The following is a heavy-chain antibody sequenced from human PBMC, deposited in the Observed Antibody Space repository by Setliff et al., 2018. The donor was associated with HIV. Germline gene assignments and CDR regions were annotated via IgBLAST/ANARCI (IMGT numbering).Heavy chain of an antibody. Sequence: GESLKISCRGFGYSFTTYWIGWVRQVPGKGLEWMGIIHPGDSDTTYSPSFQGQVTISVDKSINTAYLQWSSLKASDTAMYYCARRGISGWQSHGFDIWGQGTMVTVSS. D-gene: IGHD6-19*01. CDR1: GYSFTTYW. CDR3: ARRGISGWQSHGFDI. CDR2: IHPGDSDT. J-gene: IGHJ3*02. V-gene: IGHV5-51*01.